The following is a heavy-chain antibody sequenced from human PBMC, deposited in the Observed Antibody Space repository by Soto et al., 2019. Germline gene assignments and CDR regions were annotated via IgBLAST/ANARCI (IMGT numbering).Heavy chain of an antibody. V-gene: IGHV3-7*05. Sequence: GGSLRLSCAASGFTFSSYWMSWVRQAPGKGLEWVANKKQDGSEKYYVDSVKGRFTISRDNAKNSLYLQMNSLRAEDTAVYYCARGPNPRSNYYYYYGMDVWGQGTTVTVSS. D-gene: IGHD4-4*01. CDR3: ARGPNPRSNYYYYYGMDV. J-gene: IGHJ6*02. CDR1: GFTFSSYW. CDR2: KKQDGSEK.